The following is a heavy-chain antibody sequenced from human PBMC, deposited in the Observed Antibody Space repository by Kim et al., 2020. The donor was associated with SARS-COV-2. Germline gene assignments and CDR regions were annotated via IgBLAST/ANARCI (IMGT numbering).Heavy chain of an antibody. CDR1: GFTFSSYG. Sequence: GGSLRLSCAASGFTFSSYGMHWVRQAPGKGLEWVAVISYDGSNKYYADSVKGRFTISRDNSKNTLYLQMNSLRAEDTAVYYCAKDRIAVAGLDAFDIWG. D-gene: IGHD6-19*01. CDR3: AKDRIAVAGLDAFDI. CDR2: ISYDGSNK. J-gene: IGHJ3*02. V-gene: IGHV3-30*18.